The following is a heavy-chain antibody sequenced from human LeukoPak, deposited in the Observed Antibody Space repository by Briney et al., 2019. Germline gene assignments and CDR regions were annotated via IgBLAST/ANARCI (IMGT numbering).Heavy chain of an antibody. J-gene: IGHJ3*02. Sequence: GGSLRPSCAASGFTFSSYWMSWVRQAPGRGLEWVANIKRDGSEQYYVDSVKGRFTISRDNAKNTLYLQMNSLRAEDTAVYYCARTQNYAFDIWGQGTMVTVSS. CDR2: IKRDGSEQ. CDR1: GFTFSSYW. V-gene: IGHV3-7*02. CDR3: ARTQNYAFDI.